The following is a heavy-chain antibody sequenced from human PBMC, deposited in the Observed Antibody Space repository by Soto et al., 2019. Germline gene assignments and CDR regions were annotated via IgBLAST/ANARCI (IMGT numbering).Heavy chain of an antibody. J-gene: IGHJ4*02. D-gene: IGHD3-22*01. CDR1: GFTFSSYE. CDR2: ISSSGSTT. Sequence: GGSLRLSCEVSGFTFSSYEMSWVRQAPGKGLECIAYISSSGSTTDHADSVKGRFTVSRDNAKNSLYLEMNSLRVEDSGIYYCAREENYYESSGYAGRYFDYWGQGALVTVSS. V-gene: IGHV3-48*03. CDR3: AREENYYESSGYAGRYFDY.